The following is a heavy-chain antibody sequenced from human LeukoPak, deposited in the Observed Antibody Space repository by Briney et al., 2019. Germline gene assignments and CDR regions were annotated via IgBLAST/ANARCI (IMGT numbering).Heavy chain of an antibody. V-gene: IGHV1-18*04. CDR1: GYTFTSYD. CDR3: ARDRGPGVLAAAGTALPFDP. CDR2: ISPYNGNT. Sequence: VASVKVSCKASGYTFTSYDINWVRQAPGQGLEWMGWISPYNGNTNYAQKLQGRVTMTTDTSTSTAYMELRSLRSDDTAVYYCARDRGPGVLAAAGTALPFDPWGQGTLVTVSS. D-gene: IGHD6-13*01. J-gene: IGHJ5*02.